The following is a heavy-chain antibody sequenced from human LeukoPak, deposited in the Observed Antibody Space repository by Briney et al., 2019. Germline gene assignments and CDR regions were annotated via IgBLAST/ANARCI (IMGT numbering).Heavy chain of an antibody. J-gene: IGHJ4*02. CDR2: ASYSGNT. D-gene: IGHD3-22*01. CDR1: GASISSSTYY. CDR3: ARDQYHDVSTYYEIDY. Sequence: PSETLSLTCTVSGASISSSTYYWGWIRQPPGKGLEWIGSASYSGNTYYNPSLKSRVTILVDTSKNQFSLKMTSVTAADTAVYYCARDQYHDVSTYYEIDYWGQGTLVTVSS. V-gene: IGHV4-39*07.